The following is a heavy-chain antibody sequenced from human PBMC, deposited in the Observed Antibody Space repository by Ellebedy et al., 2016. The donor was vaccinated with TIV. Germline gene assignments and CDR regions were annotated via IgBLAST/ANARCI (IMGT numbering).Heavy chain of an antibody. J-gene: IGHJ4*02. CDR3: ARRADYYDSSGYGPVDY. CDR2: IYPGDSDT. V-gene: IGHV5-51*01. Sequence: GGSLRLSXKGSGYMFTNYWIGWVRQMPGKGLEWMGIIYPGDSDTRYSPSFQGQFTMSADKSISTAYLQWSSLEASDTAMYYCARRADYYDSSGYGPVDYWGQGTLVTVSS. D-gene: IGHD3-22*01. CDR1: GYMFTNYW.